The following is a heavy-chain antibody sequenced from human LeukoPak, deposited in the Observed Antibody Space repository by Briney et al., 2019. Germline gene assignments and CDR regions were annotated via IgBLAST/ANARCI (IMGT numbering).Heavy chain of an antibody. CDR1: GFTFSSYD. D-gene: IGHD4-17*01. CDR2: ISYDGSNK. V-gene: IGHV3-30-3*01. Sequence: GGSLRLSCAASGFTFSSYDMHWVRQAPGKGLEWVAVISYDGSNKYYADSVKGRFTISRDNSKNTLYLQMNSLRAEDTAVYYCANGWIYGDYIMGDAFDSWGQGTMVTVSS. J-gene: IGHJ3*02. CDR3: ANGWIYGDYIMGDAFDS.